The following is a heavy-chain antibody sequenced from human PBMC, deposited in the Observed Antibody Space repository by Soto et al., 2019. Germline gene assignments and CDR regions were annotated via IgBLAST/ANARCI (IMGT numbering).Heavy chain of an antibody. V-gene: IGHV4-34*01. J-gene: IGHJ6*02. CDR3: VRRVYYYYGMDV. CDR2: ITHSGST. Sequence: QVQLQQWGAGLLKPSETLSLTCAVYGGSFSGYYWSWIRQPPGKGLEWIGEITHSGSTNYNPSLKSRVTISVDTSKNQFSLNLSSVTAAATAVYYCVRRVYYYYGMDVWGQGTTVTVSS. D-gene: IGHD6-13*01. CDR1: GGSFSGYY.